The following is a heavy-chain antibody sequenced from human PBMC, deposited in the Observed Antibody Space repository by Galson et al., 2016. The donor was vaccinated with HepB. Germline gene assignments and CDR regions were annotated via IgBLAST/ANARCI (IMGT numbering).Heavy chain of an antibody. CDR2: ISYDGRKK. Sequence: SLRLSCAASGFIFSNLGMHWVRQAPGKGLEWVALISYDGRKKYYADSVKGRFTMSRDNSKNTLYLQMNSLRAEDTALYYCAKRLRSSGSGGSNDAFDVWGQGTMVTVSS. V-gene: IGHV3-30*04. J-gene: IGHJ3*01. D-gene: IGHD6-19*01. CDR3: AKRLRSSGSGGSNDAFDV. CDR1: GFIFSNLG.